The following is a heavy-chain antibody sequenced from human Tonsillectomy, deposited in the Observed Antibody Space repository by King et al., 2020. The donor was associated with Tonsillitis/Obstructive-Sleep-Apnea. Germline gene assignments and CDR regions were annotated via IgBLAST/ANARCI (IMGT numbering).Heavy chain of an antibody. V-gene: IGHV4-34*01. CDR1: GGSFSGYY. J-gene: IGHJ3*02. Sequence: VQLQQWGAGLLKPSETLSLTCAVYGGSFSGYYWSWIRQPPGKGLEWIGEINHSGSTNYNPSLKSRVTISVDTSKNQFSLKLSSVTAADTAVYYCARGPAATPRAFDIWGQGTMVTVSS. CDR2: INHSGST. D-gene: IGHD2-15*01. CDR3: ARGPAATPRAFDI.